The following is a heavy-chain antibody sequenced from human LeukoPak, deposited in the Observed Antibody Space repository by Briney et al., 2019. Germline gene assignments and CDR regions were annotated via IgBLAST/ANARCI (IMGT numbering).Heavy chain of an antibody. Sequence: PGGSLRLSCAASGFTFDDYAMHWVRQAPGKGLEWVSGISWNSGSTVYVDSVKGRFTISRDNAKNSLYLQVYGLRPEDMALYYCVRDVSLGFCSGGACSAHFDYWGQGTLVIVSS. J-gene: IGHJ4*02. CDR1: GFTFDDYA. CDR2: ISWNSGST. CDR3: VRDVSLGFCSGGACSAHFDY. V-gene: IGHV3-9*03. D-gene: IGHD2-15*01.